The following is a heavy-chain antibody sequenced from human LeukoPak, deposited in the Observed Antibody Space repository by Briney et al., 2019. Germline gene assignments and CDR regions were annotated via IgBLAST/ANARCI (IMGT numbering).Heavy chain of an antibody. V-gene: IGHV3-21*01. D-gene: IGHD2-15*01. CDR1: GFTFSSYN. CDR2: VSRTGTYI. J-gene: IGHJ4*02. Sequence: GGSLRLSCAASGFTFSSYNMKWVRQAPREGLEWVSSVSRTGTYIYYADSVKGRFTVSRDNAQNSLYLQMNSLRVEDTAVYYCARVLETDCTGGSCYSGLDYWGQGTLVTVSS. CDR3: ARVLETDCTGGSCYSGLDY.